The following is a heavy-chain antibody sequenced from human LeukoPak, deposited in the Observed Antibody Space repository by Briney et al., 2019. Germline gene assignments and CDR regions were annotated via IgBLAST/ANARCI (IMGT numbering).Heavy chain of an antibody. V-gene: IGHV4-4*07. CDR1: GGSISSYY. CDR2: IYTSGST. Sequence: PSETLSLTCTVSGGSISSYYWSWIRQPAGKGLEWIGRIYTSGSTNYNPSLKGRVTMSVDTSKNQFSLKLSSVTAADTAVYYCARVYDSSGYKPSGYYGMDVWGQGTTVTVSS. D-gene: IGHD3-22*01. J-gene: IGHJ6*02. CDR3: ARVYDSSGYKPSGYYGMDV.